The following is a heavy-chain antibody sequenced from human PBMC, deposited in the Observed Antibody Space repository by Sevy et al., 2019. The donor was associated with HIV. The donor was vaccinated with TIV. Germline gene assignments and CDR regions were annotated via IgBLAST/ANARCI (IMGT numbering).Heavy chain of an antibody. D-gene: IGHD6-13*01. CDR3: AKVSIAAAVYYFDY. V-gene: IGHV3-30*18. J-gene: IGHJ4*02. Sequence: GGSLRLSCAASGFTFSSYGMHWVRQAPGKGLEWVAVISYDGSNRYYADSVKGRFTISRENSKNTLYLQMNSLRAEDTAVYYCAKVSIAAAVYYFDYWGQGTLVTVSS. CDR2: ISYDGSNR. CDR1: GFTFSSYG.